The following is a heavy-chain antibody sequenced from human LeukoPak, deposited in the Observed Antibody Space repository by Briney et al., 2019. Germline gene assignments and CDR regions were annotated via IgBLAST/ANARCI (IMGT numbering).Heavy chain of an antibody. Sequence: KPGGSLRLSCAASGFTLSDYYVNWIRQTPGKGLEWVSYITSGSSTYYGDSVKGRVTISRDNAKNSLYLQMNSLTAEDTAVYYCARGGYRYDYYYYMDVWGKGTTVTVSS. D-gene: IGHD5-18*01. CDR2: ITSGSST. CDR3: ARGGYRYDYYYYMDV. J-gene: IGHJ6*03. CDR1: GFTLSDYY. V-gene: IGHV3-69-1*01.